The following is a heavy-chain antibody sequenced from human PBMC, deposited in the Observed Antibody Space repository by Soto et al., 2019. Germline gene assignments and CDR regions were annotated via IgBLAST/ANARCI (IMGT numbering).Heavy chain of an antibody. CDR1: GYTFTSYA. J-gene: IGHJ4*02. Sequence: ASVKVSCKAPGYTFTSYAFNWVRQAPGQGLEWMGWVFAYNGNTKYAQKFQGRVTMTTDTSTSTAYMELRSLRSDDTAVYYCARDQTVLDYWGQGTLVTVSS. CDR3: ARDQTVLDY. CDR2: VFAYNGNT. V-gene: IGHV1-18*01. D-gene: IGHD2-15*01.